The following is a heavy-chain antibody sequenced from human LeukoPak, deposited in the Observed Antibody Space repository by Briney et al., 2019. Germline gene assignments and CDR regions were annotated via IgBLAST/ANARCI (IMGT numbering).Heavy chain of an antibody. CDR1: GFTFSSYW. CDR3: ARALIVLVPAAFDY. Sequence: GGSLRLSCAASGFTFSSYWMHWVRQAPGKGLVWVSRINSDGSSTSYADSVKGRLTISRDNAKNSLYLQMNSLRADDTAVYYCARALIVLVPAAFDYWGQGTLVTVSS. CDR2: INSDGSST. V-gene: IGHV3-74*01. J-gene: IGHJ4*02. D-gene: IGHD2-2*01.